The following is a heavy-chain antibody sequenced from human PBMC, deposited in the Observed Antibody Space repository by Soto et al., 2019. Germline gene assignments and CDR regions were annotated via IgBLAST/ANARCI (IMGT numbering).Heavy chain of an antibody. Sequence: QVQLVQSGAEVKKPGASVKVSCKASGYTFTTYGINWVRQAPGQGLEWMGWISASNGNTNYAQKRQGRVTMPTDTSTSTAYMELRSLRSDDTAVYYCARVWVGTTFAYYYGMDVWGQGTTVTVSS. CDR2: ISASNGNT. CDR3: ARVWVGTTFAYYYGMDV. J-gene: IGHJ6*02. CDR1: GYTFTTYG. D-gene: IGHD1-1*01. V-gene: IGHV1-18*01.